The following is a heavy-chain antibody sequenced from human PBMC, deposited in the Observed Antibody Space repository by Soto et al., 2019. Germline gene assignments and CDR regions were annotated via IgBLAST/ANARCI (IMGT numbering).Heavy chain of an antibody. CDR3: ARSIAAADLDFDY. CDR1: GGSISSGDYY. Sequence: TLSLRGTVSGGSISSGDYYWIWIRQPPGKGLEWIGYIYYSGSTYYNPSLKSRVTISVDTSKNQFSLKLSSVTAADTAVYYCARSIAAADLDFDYWGQRTLVTVSS. V-gene: IGHV4-30-4*01. D-gene: IGHD6-13*01. CDR2: IYYSGST. J-gene: IGHJ4*02.